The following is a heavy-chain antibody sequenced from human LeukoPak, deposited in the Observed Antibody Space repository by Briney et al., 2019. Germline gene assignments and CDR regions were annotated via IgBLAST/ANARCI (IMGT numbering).Heavy chain of an antibody. CDR2: IYYSGST. CDR1: GGSISSSSYY. CDR3: ARSHYGNTDTNYYMDV. V-gene: IGHV4-39*07. J-gene: IGHJ6*03. D-gene: IGHD2/OR15-2a*01. Sequence: PSETLSLTCTVSGGSISSSSYYWGWIRQPPGKGLEWIGSIYYSGSTYYNPSLKSRATISVDTSKNQVSLKLNSVTAADTAVYYCARSHYGNTDTNYYMDVWGKGTTVSVSS.